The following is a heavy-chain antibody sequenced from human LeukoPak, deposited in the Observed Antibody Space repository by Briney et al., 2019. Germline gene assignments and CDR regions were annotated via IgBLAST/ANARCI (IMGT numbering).Heavy chain of an antibody. J-gene: IGHJ4*02. D-gene: IGHD3-22*01. CDR3: AKFRIPWLLRYFDY. CDR2: ISGSGGST. CDR1: GFTFSSYG. Sequence: GGSLRLSCAASGFTFSSYGMSWVRQAPGKGLEWVSAISGSGGSTYYADSVKGRFTISRDNSKNTLYLQMNSLRAEDTAVYYCAKFRIPWLLRYFDYWGRGTLVTVSS. V-gene: IGHV3-23*01.